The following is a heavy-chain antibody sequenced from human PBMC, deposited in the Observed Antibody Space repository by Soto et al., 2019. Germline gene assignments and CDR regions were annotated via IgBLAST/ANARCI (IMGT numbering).Heavy chain of an antibody. CDR1: GGSISSGGYF. CDR3: ARGPSGDQVDY. CDR2: IYHGGTI. V-gene: IGHV4-30-4*01. D-gene: IGHD7-27*01. Sequence: QVQLQESGPGLVKPSQTLSLTCTVSGGSISSGGYFWSWIRQPPDQGLEWIGHIYHGGTIYNNPSLNSRITLSVEQPKAQFPLKLRAVPAADTAVYYGARGPSGDQVDYWGQGILVTVSS. J-gene: IGHJ4*02.